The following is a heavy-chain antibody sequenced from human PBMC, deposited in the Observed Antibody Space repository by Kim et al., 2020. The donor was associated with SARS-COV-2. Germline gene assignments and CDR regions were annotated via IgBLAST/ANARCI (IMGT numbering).Heavy chain of an antibody. V-gene: IGHV3-48*03. J-gene: IGHJ4*02. D-gene: IGHD7-27*01. CDR3: ARVTGDIGY. CDR2: STI. Sequence: STISYPDSVKSRLTNSRDNAKNSLYLKMNSLRAEDTAVYYCARVTGDIGYWGQGTLVTVSS.